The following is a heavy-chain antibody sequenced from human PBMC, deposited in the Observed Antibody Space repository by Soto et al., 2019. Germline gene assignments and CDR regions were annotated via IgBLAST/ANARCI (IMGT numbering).Heavy chain of an antibody. CDR3: ARDTAATGTSWFDP. V-gene: IGHV1-8*01. J-gene: IGHJ5*02. D-gene: IGHD6-13*01. CDR2: MNPNSGNI. Sequence: QVQLVQSGAVVKKPGASVKVSCKASGYTFTSFDINWVRQATGQGLEWMGWMNPNSGNIGYAQKFQGRVTMTRNTSISTAYMELSSLRSEDTAVYYCARDTAATGTSWFDPWGQGTLVTVSS. CDR1: GYTFTSFD.